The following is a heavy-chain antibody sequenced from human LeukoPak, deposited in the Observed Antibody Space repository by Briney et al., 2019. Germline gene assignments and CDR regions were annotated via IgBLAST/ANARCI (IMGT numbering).Heavy chain of an antibody. V-gene: IGHV4-59*01. CDR2: IYYLGST. Sequence: SETLSLTCTVSGGSISSYYWSWIRQPPGKGLEWVGHIYYLGSTNYNPSLKSRVTVSIDTSKNYFSLKLNSVIAADTAVYYCARDRPGSYWYFDLWGRGTLVTVSS. CDR3: ARDRPGSYWYFDL. J-gene: IGHJ2*01. D-gene: IGHD3-10*01. CDR1: GGSISSYY.